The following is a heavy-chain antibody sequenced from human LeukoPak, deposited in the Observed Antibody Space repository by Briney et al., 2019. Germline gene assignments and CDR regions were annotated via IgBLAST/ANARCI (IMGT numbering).Heavy chain of an antibody. Sequence: SEILSLTCAVYGGSFSGYYWSWIRQPPGKGLEWIGEINHSGSTNYNPSLKSRVTISVDTSKNQFSLKLSSVTAADTAVYYCARASSIAARPPYYYYYYYMDVWGKGTTVTVSS. V-gene: IGHV4-34*01. D-gene: IGHD6-6*01. CDR3: ARASSIAARPPYYYYYYYMDV. CDR2: INHSGST. CDR1: GGSFSGYY. J-gene: IGHJ6*03.